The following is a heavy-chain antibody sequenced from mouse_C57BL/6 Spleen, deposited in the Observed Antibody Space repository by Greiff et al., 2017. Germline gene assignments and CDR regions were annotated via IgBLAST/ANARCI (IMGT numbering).Heavy chain of an antibody. CDR1: GYTFTDYE. J-gene: IGHJ2*01. CDR3: TSEGLRPYYVDY. V-gene: IGHV1-15*01. CDR2: IDPETGGT. Sequence: QVQLQQSGAELVRPGASVTLSCKASGYTFTDYEMHWVKQTPVHGLEWIGAIDPETGGTAYNQKFKGKAILTADKSSSTAYMELRSLTSEDSAVYYCTSEGLRPYYVDYWGQGTTLTVSS. D-gene: IGHD2-2*01.